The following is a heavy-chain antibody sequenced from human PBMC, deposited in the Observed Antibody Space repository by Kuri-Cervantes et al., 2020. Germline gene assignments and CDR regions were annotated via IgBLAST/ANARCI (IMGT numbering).Heavy chain of an antibody. CDR2: IYYSGST. D-gene: IGHD6-13*01. J-gene: IGHJ4*02. CDR3: ARANFWYGNYFDY. Sequence: SETLSLTCTVSGGSVSSGSYYWSWIRQPPGKGLEWIGYIYYSGSTNYNPSLKSRVTMSVDTSRNQFSLKLSSVTAADTAVYYCARANFWYGNYFDYWGQGTLVTVSS. CDR1: GGSVSSGSYY. V-gene: IGHV4-61*01.